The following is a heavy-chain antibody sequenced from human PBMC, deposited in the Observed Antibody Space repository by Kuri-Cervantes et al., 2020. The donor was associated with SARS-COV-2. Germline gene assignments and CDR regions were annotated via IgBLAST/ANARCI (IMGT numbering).Heavy chain of an antibody. CDR2: ISSSSSYI. J-gene: IGHJ4*02. V-gene: IGHV3-21*01. CDR1: GFTFSSYS. D-gene: IGHD6-13*01. Sequence: LSLTCVASGFTFSSYSMNWVPQASGKGLEWVSSISSSSSYIYYADSVKGRFTISRDNAKNSLYLQMNGLRAEDTAVYYCARYSSSWSYYWGQGTLVTVAS. CDR3: ARYSSSWSYY.